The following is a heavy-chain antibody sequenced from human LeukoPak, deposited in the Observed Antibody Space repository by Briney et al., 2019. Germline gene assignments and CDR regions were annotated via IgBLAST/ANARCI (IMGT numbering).Heavy chain of an antibody. CDR3: ARAFHARAAAGTQGVDY. CDR2: INPNSGGT. J-gene: IGHJ4*02. V-gene: IGHV1-2*02. D-gene: IGHD6-13*01. Sequence: ASVKVSCKASGYTFTGYYMHWVRQAPGQGLEWMGWINPNSGGTNYAQKFQGRVTMTRDTSISTDYMELSRLRSDDTAVYYCARAFHARAAAGTQGVDYWGQGTLVTVSS. CDR1: GYTFTGYY.